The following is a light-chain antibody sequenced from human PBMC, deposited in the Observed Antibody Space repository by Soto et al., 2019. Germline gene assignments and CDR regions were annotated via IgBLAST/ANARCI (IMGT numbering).Light chain of an antibody. CDR3: QKYNSAPWT. V-gene: IGKV1-5*03. J-gene: IGKJ1*01. CDR2: KAS. CDR1: QTIRSW. Sequence: DIKMNQSPSTLSGYVGDRVTITCRASQTIRSWLAWYQQKPGKAPKLLIYKASTLKSGVPSRFSGSGSGTDFTLTISSLQPEDVATYYCQKYNSAPWTFGQGTKVDIK.